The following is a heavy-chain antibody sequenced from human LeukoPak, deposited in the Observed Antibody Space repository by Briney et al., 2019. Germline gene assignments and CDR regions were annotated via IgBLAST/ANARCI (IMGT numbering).Heavy chain of an antibody. D-gene: IGHD3-3*01. CDR3: ARHRSYYDFWSGYSYYYYYYMDV. CDR2: IYYIGST. Sequence: KPSETLSLTCTVSGGSISSYYWNWIRQPPGKGLEWIGYIYYIGSTSYNPSLKSRVTISVDTSKNQFSLKLSSVTAADTAVYYCARHRSYYDFWSGYSYYYYYYMDVWGKGTTVTVSS. CDR1: GGSISSYY. V-gene: IGHV4-59*08. J-gene: IGHJ6*03.